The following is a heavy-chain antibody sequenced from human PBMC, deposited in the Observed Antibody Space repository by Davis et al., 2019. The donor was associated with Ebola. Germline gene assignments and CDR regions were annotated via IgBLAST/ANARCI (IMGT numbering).Heavy chain of an antibody. V-gene: IGHV3-23*01. CDR3: AKVHPPTTVTTGWFDP. J-gene: IGHJ5*02. CDR1: GFIFSSYA. D-gene: IGHD4-17*01. Sequence: PGGSLSLSCAASGFIFSSYAMSWVRQAPGKGLEWVSSISVRSITYHADSVKGRFTISRDNSKNTLYLQMNSLRAEDTAVYYCAKVHPPTTVTTGWFDPWGQGTLVTVPS. CDR2: ISVRSIT.